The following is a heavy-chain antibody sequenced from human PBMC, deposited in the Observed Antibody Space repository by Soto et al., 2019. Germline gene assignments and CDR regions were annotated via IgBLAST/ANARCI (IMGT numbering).Heavy chain of an antibody. V-gene: IGHV4-30-4*01. CDR3: ARGGLKGYFPWSFDY. CDR2: IYYSGST. CDR1: GGSISSGDYS. Sequence: PSETLSLTCTVSGGSISSGDYSWSWLRQPPGKGLEWIGYIYYSGSTYYNPSLKSRVTISVDTSKNQFSLKLSSVTAADTAMYYCARGGLKGYFPWSFDYWGQGTLVTVSS. J-gene: IGHJ4*02. D-gene: IGHD3-22*01.